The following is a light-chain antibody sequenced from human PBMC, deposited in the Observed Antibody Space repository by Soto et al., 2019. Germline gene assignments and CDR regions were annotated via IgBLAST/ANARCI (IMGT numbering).Light chain of an antibody. Sequence: QSALTQPRSVSGSPGQSVTISCTGTSSDVGDYNYVSWYQQYPGKAPKLVIYDVSKRPSGVPDRFSGSKSGNTASLTISGLQAEDEADYYCCSFAGSYTVWVFGGRTKLAVL. CDR2: DVS. CDR1: SSDVGDYNY. J-gene: IGLJ3*02. V-gene: IGLV2-11*01. CDR3: CSFAGSYTVWV.